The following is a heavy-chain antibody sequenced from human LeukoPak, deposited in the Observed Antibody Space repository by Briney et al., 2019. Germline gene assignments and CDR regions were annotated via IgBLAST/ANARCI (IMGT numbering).Heavy chain of an antibody. J-gene: IGHJ4*02. CDR3: AKDQYCSSTSCYSLDY. Sequence: GGSLRLSCAASGFTFSSYGMHWVRQAPGKGLEWVAFIRYDGSNKYYADSVKGRFTISRDNSKNTLYLQMNSLRAEDTAVYYCAKDQYCSSTSCYSLDYWGQGTLVTVSS. D-gene: IGHD2-2*02. V-gene: IGHV3-30*02. CDR1: GFTFSSYG. CDR2: IRYDGSNK.